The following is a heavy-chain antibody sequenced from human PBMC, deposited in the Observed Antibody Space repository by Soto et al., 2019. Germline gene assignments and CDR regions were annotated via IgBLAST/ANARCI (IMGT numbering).Heavy chain of an antibody. D-gene: IGHD1-26*01. CDR3: ARDPMSILGAGPPLSDMDV. CDR2: VWYDGSNT. J-gene: IGHJ6*02. Sequence: GGSLRLSCAASGFTFNGYAMHWVRQAPGKGLEWVAVVWYDGSNTAYADSVKGRFTISRDNSKNTLYLQMNSLTAEDTAVYFCARDPMSILGAGPPLSDMDVWGRGTTVTVSS. CDR1: GFTFNGYA. V-gene: IGHV3-33*01.